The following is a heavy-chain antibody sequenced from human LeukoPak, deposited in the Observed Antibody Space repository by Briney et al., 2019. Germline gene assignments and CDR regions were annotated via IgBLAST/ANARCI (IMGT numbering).Heavy chain of an antibody. V-gene: IGHV3-23*01. CDR2: ISGSGDST. CDR3: ARAQTMLWEFDAFDI. D-gene: IGHD3-10*01. J-gene: IGHJ3*02. CDR1: GFTFSSYA. Sequence: GGSLRLSCAASGFTFSSYAMSWVRQAPGKGLEWVSSISGSGDSTYYADSVKGRFTISRDKTKNSLFLQMNSLRDEDTAVYSCARAQTMLWEFDAFDIWGRGTKVTVSS.